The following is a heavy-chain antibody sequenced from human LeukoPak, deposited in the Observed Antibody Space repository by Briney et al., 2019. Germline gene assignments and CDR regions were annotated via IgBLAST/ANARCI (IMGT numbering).Heavy chain of an antibody. D-gene: IGHD2-2*01. CDR3: ARATDIVVVPAAADY. Sequence: PGGSLRLSCAASGFTFSSYAMHWVHQAPGKGLEWVAVISYDGSNKYYADSVKGRFTISRDNSKNTLYLQMNSLRAEDTAVYYCARATDIVVVPAAADYWGQGTLVTVSS. CDR1: GFTFSSYA. J-gene: IGHJ4*02. CDR2: ISYDGSNK. V-gene: IGHV3-30-3*01.